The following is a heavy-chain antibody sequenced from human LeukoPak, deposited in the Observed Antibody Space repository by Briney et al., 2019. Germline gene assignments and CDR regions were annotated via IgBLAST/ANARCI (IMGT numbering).Heavy chain of an antibody. V-gene: IGHV3-21*01. J-gene: IGHJ4*02. CDR2: ISSSSSYI. D-gene: IGHD2-2*01. Sequence: GRSLRLSCAASGFTFSSYAMHWVRQAPGKGLEWVSSISSSSSYIYYADPVKGRFTISRDNAKKSLYLQMNSLRAEDTAVYYCARRGYCSSTSCSNVPFDYWGQGTLVTVSS. CDR3: ARRGYCSSTSCSNVPFDY. CDR1: GFTFSSYA.